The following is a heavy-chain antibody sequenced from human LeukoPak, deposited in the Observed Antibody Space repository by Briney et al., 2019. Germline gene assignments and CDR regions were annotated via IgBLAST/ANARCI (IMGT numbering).Heavy chain of an antibody. V-gene: IGHV3-30*18. CDR3: AKDSVSSTVWGVIVY. CDR1: GFTFSSYG. D-gene: IGHD3-16*02. J-gene: IGHJ4*02. CDR2: ISYDGTNK. Sequence: PGGALTLSCAASGFTFSSYGMHWVRPAPGKGLEWVAFISYDGTNKYYADSVKSRSTISRHNSKNTLYLQRKSLRAEETAVSCCAKDSVSSTVWGVIVYWGQGSLVTVS.